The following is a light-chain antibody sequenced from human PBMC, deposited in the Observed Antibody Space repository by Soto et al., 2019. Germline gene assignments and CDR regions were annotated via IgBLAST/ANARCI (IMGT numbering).Light chain of an antibody. V-gene: IGKV1-9*01. CDR3: QQRNSYPPRT. Sequence: DIQLTQSPSFMSASVGDRVTITCRASQGCSSNLAWYQQKPGNAPKLIIYAASSLQSVVPSRFSGSDSGTEFTLPISSLQPEDFATYYCQQRNSYPPRTFGGGTKVEIK. CDR1: QGCSSN. J-gene: IGKJ4*01. CDR2: AAS.